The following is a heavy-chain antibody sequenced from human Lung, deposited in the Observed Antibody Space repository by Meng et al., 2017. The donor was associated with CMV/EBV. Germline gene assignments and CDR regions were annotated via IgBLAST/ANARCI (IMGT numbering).Heavy chain of an antibody. CDR1: GFTFSDYS. CDR3: ARNWGYNDGTSYYWGMFDY. CDR2: ISFSGTTM. V-gene: IGHV3-48*04. J-gene: IGHJ4*02. Sequence: GGSLRLXCAASGFTFSDYSLNWVRQAPGKGLEWISYISFSGTTMYYADSVKGRFTISRDYAKNSLYLQMNSLRAEDTAVYYCARNWGYNDGTSYYWGMFDYXGQGXLVTVSS. D-gene: IGHD3-22*01.